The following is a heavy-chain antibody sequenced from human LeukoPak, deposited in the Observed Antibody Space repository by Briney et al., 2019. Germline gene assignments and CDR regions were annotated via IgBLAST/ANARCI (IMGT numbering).Heavy chain of an antibody. CDR1: GGTFSSYA. CDR3: ARVEGSGWYDDY. J-gene: IGHJ4*02. Sequence: ASVKVSCKASGGTFSSYAISWVRQAPGQGLEWMGGIIPIFGTANYAQKFQGRVTITADESASTACMELSSLRSEDTAVYYCARVEGSGWYDDYWGQGTLVTVSS. V-gene: IGHV1-69*13. CDR2: IIPIFGTA. D-gene: IGHD6-19*01.